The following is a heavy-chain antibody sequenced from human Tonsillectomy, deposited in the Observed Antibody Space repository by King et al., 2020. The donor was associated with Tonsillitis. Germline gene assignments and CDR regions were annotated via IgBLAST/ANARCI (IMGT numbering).Heavy chain of an antibody. Sequence: VQLVESGGGLVQPGGSLRLSCGASGFTFSSYAMSWVRQAPGKGLEWVSVVYSGGRSTYYADFVKGRFTISRDNSKNTLYLQMNSLRAEDTAVYYCAKGGSSSWNYFDYWGQGSLVTVSS. CDR3: AKGGSSSWNYFDY. CDR2: VYSGGRST. J-gene: IGHJ4*02. CDR1: GFTFSSYA. V-gene: IGHV3-23*03. D-gene: IGHD6-13*01.